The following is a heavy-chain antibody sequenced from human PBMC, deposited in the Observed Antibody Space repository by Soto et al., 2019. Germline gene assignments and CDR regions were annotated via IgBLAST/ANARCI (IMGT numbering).Heavy chain of an antibody. Sequence: EVQLLESGGGLVQPGGSLRLSCAASGFTFSSYARSWVRQAPGKELEWVSAISGSGGSTYYADSVKGRFTISRDNSKNTLYLQMNSLRTEDTAVYYCANDQLIAVTGTYFDYWGQGTLVTVSS. CDR1: GFTFSSYA. CDR2: ISGSGGST. J-gene: IGHJ4*02. CDR3: ANDQLIAVTGTYFDY. V-gene: IGHV3-23*01. D-gene: IGHD6-19*01.